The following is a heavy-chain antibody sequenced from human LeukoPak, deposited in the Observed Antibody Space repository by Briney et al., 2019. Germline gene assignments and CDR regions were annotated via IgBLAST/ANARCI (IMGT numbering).Heavy chain of an antibody. J-gene: IGHJ4*02. D-gene: IGHD5/OR15-5a*01. V-gene: IGHV3-15*01. Sequence: GGSLRLSCSPSGFPFSNVRMSWVRHAPGKGLEWVGRIKSKTDGGTTDYAEPVRGRFTISRDDSKNTLYLQMNSLKTEDTAVYYCTTDSLHSVDYWGQGTLVTVSS. CDR2: IKSKTDGGTT. CDR1: GFPFSNVR. CDR3: TTDSLHSVDY.